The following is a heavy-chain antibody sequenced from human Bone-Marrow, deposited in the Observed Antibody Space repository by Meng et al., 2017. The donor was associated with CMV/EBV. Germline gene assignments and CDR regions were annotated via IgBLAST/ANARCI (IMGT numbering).Heavy chain of an antibody. D-gene: IGHD3-10*01. CDR1: GFTFSSYA. J-gene: IGHJ3*02. V-gene: IGHV3-30-3*01. CDR3: ARADGSGTLHLQDDAFDS. CDR2: ISYDGSNK. Sequence: GGSLRLSCAASGFTFSSYAMHWVRQAPGKGLEWVAVISYDGSNKYYADSVKGRFTISRDNSKNTLYLQMNSLRAEDTAVYYCARADGSGTLHLQDDAFDSWGQGTMVTVSS.